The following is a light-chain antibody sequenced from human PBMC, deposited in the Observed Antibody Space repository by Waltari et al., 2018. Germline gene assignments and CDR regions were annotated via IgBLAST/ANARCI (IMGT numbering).Light chain of an antibody. V-gene: IGLV1-51*02. CDR3: GTWDNTLSAV. J-gene: IGLJ2*01. CDR1: TSNIGNNY. CDR2: GND. Sequence: QSVLTQPPSVSAAPGQKVTISCSGSTSNIGNNYVSWYQQFPGAAPKVLIYGNDKRTTGIPDRFSGSKSGTSATLEITGLQTGDEADCYCGTWDNTLSAVFGGGTKVTVL.